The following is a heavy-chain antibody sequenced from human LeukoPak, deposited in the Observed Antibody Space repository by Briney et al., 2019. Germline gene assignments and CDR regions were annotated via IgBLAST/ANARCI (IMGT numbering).Heavy chain of an antibody. CDR2: ISYDGSNK. Sequence: GGSLRLSCAASGFTLSSYAMHWVRQAPGKGLEWVAVISYDGSNKYYADSVKGRFTISRDNSKNTLYLQMNSLRAEDTAVYYCARVKGSYYNYFDYWGQGTLVTVSS. CDR3: ARVKGSYYNYFDY. V-gene: IGHV3-30*04. CDR1: GFTLSSYA. D-gene: IGHD3-10*01. J-gene: IGHJ4*02.